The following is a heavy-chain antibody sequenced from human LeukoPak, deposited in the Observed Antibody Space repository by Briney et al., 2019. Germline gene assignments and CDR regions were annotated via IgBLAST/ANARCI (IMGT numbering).Heavy chain of an antibody. V-gene: IGHV3-23*01. D-gene: IGHD6-19*01. Sequence: GGSLRLSCAASGFTFSSYAMSWVRQAPGKGLEWVSAISGSGGSTYYADSVKGRFTISRDNSKNTLYLQMNSLRAEDTAVYYCAIPDSSGWYFYFQHWGQGTLVTVSS. CDR3: AIPDSSGWYFYFQH. CDR1: GFTFSSYA. J-gene: IGHJ1*01. CDR2: ISGSGGST.